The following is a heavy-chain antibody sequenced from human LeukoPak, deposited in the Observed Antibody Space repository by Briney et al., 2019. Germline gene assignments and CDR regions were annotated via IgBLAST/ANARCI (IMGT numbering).Heavy chain of an antibody. CDR3: ARDRGTYYYGSGTTVDY. CDR2: ISAYNGNT. D-gene: IGHD3-10*01. V-gene: IGHV1-18*04. CDR1: GYTFTSYG. Sequence: ASVKVSCKASGYTFTSYGISWVRQAPGQGLEGMGWISAYNGNTNYAQKLQGRVTMTTVTCSSTAYMELRRLRSDDTAVYYCARDRGTYYYGSGTTVDYWGQGTLVTVSS. J-gene: IGHJ4*02.